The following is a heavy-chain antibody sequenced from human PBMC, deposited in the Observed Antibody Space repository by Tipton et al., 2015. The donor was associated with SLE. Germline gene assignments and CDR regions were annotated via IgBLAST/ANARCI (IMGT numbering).Heavy chain of an antibody. CDR3: ARELIASPGSFYYYALDV. V-gene: IGHV4-4*07. CDR1: GGPISGSF. D-gene: IGHD6-13*01. CDR2: IYASGST. Sequence: TLSLTCIVSGGPISGSFWSWIRQPVGKGLEWIGRIYASGSTDYNPSLEGRVTMSVDMSKNQFSLQLRSVTAADTAVYYCARELIASPGSFYYYALDVWGQGTTVTVSS. J-gene: IGHJ6*02.